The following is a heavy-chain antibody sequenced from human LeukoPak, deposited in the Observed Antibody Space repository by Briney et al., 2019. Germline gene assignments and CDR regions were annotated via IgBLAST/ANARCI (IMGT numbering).Heavy chain of an antibody. CDR1: GGSFSGYY. Sequence: SETLSLTCAVYGGSFSGYYWSWIRQPPGKGLEWIGEINHSGSTNYNPSLKSRVTISVDTSKNQFSLKLSSVTAADTAVYYCARGYDFWSGCFDYWGQGTLATVSS. D-gene: IGHD3-3*01. J-gene: IGHJ4*02. V-gene: IGHV4-34*01. CDR3: ARGYDFWSGCFDY. CDR2: INHSGST.